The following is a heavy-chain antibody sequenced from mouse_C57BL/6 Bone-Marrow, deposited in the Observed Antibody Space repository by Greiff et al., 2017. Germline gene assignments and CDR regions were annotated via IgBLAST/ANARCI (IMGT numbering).Heavy chain of an antibody. D-gene: IGHD1-1*01. Sequence: VQLQQSGAELVRPGASVKLSCKASGYTFTDYYINWVKQRPGQGLEWIARIYPGSGNTYYNEKFKGKATLTAENSSSTAYMQLSSLTSEDSAVYFCARGGSSPYYFDYRGQGTTLTVSS. J-gene: IGHJ2*01. V-gene: IGHV1-76*01. CDR2: IYPGSGNT. CDR1: GYTFTDYY. CDR3: ARGGSSPYYFDY.